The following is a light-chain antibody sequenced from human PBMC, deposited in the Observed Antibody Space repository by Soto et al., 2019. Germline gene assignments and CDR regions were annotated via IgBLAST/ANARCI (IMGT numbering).Light chain of an antibody. Sequence: DIQMTQSPSTLSASEGDRVTITCRASQSISDWLAWYQHKPGKAPTLLIYKGSSLQSGVTSRFSAGGSGTEFTLTISSLQPDDFATSDCQPFNSFPFTFGPGTKVDI. J-gene: IGKJ3*01. CDR3: QPFNSFPFT. CDR1: QSISDW. V-gene: IGKV1-5*03. CDR2: KGS.